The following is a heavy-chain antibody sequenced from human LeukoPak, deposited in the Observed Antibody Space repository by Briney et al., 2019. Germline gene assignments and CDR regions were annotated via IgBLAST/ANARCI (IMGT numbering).Heavy chain of an antibody. J-gene: IGHJ3*02. CDR1: GYTFTSYG. CDR2: ISAYNGNT. V-gene: IGHV1-18*01. Sequence: ASVKVSCKASGYTFTSYGISWVRQAPGQGLEWMGWISAYNGNTNYAQKLQGRVTMTTDTSTSTAYLELRSLRSDDTAVYYCARETSAYCGGDCYSVAFDIWGQGTMVTVSS. D-gene: IGHD2-21*02. CDR3: ARETSAYCGGDCYSVAFDI.